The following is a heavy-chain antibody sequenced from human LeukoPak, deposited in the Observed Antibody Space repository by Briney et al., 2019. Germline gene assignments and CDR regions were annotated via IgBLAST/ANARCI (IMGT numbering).Heavy chain of an antibody. V-gene: IGHV3-7*01. CDR1: GFTFSSYW. CDR3: ARDDCSSISCYHNWFDP. J-gene: IGHJ5*02. Sequence: GGSLRISCAASGFTFSSYWMSWVRQATGKGLEWVANIKQDGSEKYYVDSVKGRFTISRDNAKNSLYLQMNSLRAEDTAVYYCARDDCSSISCYHNWFDPWGQGTLVTVSS. D-gene: IGHD2-2*01. CDR2: IKQDGSEK.